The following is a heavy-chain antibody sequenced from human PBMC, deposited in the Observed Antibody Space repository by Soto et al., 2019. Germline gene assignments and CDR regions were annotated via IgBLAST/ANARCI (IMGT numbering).Heavy chain of an antibody. CDR3: ARTHSSGWSDY. D-gene: IGHD6-19*01. CDR2: IYYSGST. J-gene: IGHJ4*02. CDR1: GGSISSSSYY. V-gene: IGHV4-39*01. Sequence: SETLSLTCTVSGGSISSSSYYWGWIRQPPGKGLEWIGSIYYSGSTYYNPSLKSRVTISVDTSKNQFSLKLSSVTAADTAVYYCARTHSSGWSDYWGQGTLVTVS.